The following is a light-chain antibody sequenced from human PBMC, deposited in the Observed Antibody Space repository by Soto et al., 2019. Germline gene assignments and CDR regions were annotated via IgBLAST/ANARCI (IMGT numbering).Light chain of an antibody. V-gene: IGKV3-15*01. J-gene: IGKJ1*01. CDR3: QQYYHWPRT. Sequence: EIVMTQSTATLSVCPGERATLSCRASQSVSSNLAWYQQKPGQAPRLLIYGASTRATGIPARFTGSGSRTDFNLTITSLQSEDFAVYYCQQYYHWPRTFGQGTKVDIK. CDR1: QSVSSN. CDR2: GAS.